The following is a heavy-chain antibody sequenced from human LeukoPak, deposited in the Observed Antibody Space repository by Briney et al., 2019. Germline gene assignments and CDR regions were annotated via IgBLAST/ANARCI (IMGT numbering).Heavy chain of an antibody. CDR3: AAAPYYYDSSRFDP. J-gene: IGHJ5*02. D-gene: IGHD3-22*01. V-gene: IGHV1-58*01. Sequence: SVEVSCKASGFTFTSSAVQWVRQARGQRLEWIGWIVVGSGNTNYAQKFQERVTITRDMSTSTAYMELSSLRSEDTAVYYCAAAPYYYDSSRFDPWGQGTLVTVSS. CDR2: IVVGSGNT. CDR1: GFTFTSSA.